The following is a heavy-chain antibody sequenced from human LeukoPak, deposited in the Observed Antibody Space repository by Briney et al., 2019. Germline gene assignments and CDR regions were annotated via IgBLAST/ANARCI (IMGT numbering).Heavy chain of an antibody. CDR2: IKQDGSEK. CDR3: ARDPPFYYDSSGYLDY. D-gene: IGHD3-22*01. Sequence: GGSLRLSCAASGFTFSSYWMSWVRQAPGKGLEWVANIKQDGSEKYYVDSVKGRFTISRDNAKNSLYLQMNSLRAEDTAVYYCARDPPFYYDSSGYLDYWGQGTLVTVSS. J-gene: IGHJ4*02. CDR1: GFTFSSYW. V-gene: IGHV3-7*01.